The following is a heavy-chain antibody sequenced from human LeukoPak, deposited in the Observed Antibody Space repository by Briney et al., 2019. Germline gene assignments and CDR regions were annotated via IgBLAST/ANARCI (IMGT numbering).Heavy chain of an antibody. D-gene: IGHD6-19*01. CDR3: ARGTPSGWYGAVY. Sequence: GASVKVSCKASEYTFTSYDINWVRQATGQGLEWMGWMNPDSGNTGYAQKFQGRVTMTRNTSINTAYMELSGLRSEDTAVYYCARGTPSGWYGAVYWGQGTLVTVSS. CDR2: MNPDSGNT. CDR1: EYTFTSYD. V-gene: IGHV1-8*01. J-gene: IGHJ4*02.